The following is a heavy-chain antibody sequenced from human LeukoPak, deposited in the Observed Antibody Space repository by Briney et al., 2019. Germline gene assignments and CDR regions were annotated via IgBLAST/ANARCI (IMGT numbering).Heavy chain of an antibody. CDR1: GYTLTELS. CDR2: FDPEDGET. J-gene: IGHJ5*02. V-gene: IGHV1-24*01. D-gene: IGHD4-17*01. CDR3: ARVVGETRTTSWFDP. Sequence: ASVKVSCKVSGYTLTELSMHWVRQAPGKGLEWMGGFDPEDGETIYAQKFQGRVTITTDESTSTAYMELSSLRSEDTAVYYCARVVGETRTTSWFDPWGQGTQVTVSS.